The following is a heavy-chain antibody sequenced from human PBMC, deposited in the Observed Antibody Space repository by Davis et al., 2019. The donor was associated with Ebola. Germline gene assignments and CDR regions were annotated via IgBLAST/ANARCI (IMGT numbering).Heavy chain of an antibody. CDR2: INAGNGNT. Sequence: AASVKVSCKASGYTFTSYAMHWVRQAPGQRLEWMGWINAGNGNTKYSQKFQGRVTMTTDTSTSTAYMELRSLRSDDTAVYYCATSLVPAAFYYYYGMDVWGQGTTVTVSS. V-gene: IGHV1-3*01. CDR1: GYTFTSYA. D-gene: IGHD2-2*01. J-gene: IGHJ6*02. CDR3: ATSLVPAAFYYYYGMDV.